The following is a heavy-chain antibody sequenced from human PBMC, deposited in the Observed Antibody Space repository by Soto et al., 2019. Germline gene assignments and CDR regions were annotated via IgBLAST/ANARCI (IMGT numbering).Heavy chain of an antibody. CDR1: GFTFSKYA. CDR2: ISASGGTT. Sequence: DVQLLESGGGLVQPGGSLRLSCAASGFTFSKYAMSWVRQAPGKGLQWVSAISASGGTTYYADSVKGRFTISRDNSRNTLYLQMDSLRAEDTALYYCAKREGDGYSLAEFFQHWGQGTLVTVSS. D-gene: IGHD2-21*01. CDR3: AKREGDGYSLAEFFQH. V-gene: IGHV3-23*01. J-gene: IGHJ1*01.